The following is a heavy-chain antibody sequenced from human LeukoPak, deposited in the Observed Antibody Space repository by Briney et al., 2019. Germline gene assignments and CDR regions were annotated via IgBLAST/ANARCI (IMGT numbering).Heavy chain of an antibody. CDR1: GFTFSSYG. J-gene: IGHJ4*02. D-gene: IGHD2-2*01. CDR2: IWYDGSNK. V-gene: IGHV3-33*01. CDR3: ARDRSRYVDY. Sequence: GRSLRLSCAASGFTFSSYGMHWVRQAPGKGLEWVAVIWYDGSNKYYADSVKGRFTISRDNSKNTLYLQMNSLRVDDTAVYYCARDRSRYVDYWGQGTLVTVAS.